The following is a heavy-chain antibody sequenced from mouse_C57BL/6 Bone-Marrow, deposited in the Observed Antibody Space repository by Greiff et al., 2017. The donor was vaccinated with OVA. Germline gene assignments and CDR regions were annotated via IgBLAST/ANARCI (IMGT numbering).Heavy chain of an antibody. D-gene: IGHD2-4*01. CDR3: ANDYRYAMGD. V-gene: IGHV1-50*01. CDR2: IDPSDSYT. Sequence: QVQLQQPGAELVKPGASVKLSCKASGYTFTSYWMQWVKQRPGQGLEWIGEIDPSDSYTNYNQQFKGKATLTVDTSSSTAYMQLSSLTSEDSAVYYCANDYRYAMGDWGQGTSVTVSA. J-gene: IGHJ4*01. CDR1: GYTFTSYW.